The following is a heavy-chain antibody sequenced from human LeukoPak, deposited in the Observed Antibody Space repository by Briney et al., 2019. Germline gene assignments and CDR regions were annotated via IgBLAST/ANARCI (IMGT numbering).Heavy chain of an antibody. V-gene: IGHV3-66*01. CDR1: GFTVSSNY. CDR2: IYSGGST. D-gene: IGHD6-13*01. CDR3: ARELYSSSWLDY. Sequence: GGSLRLSCAASGFTVSSNYMSWVRQAPGKGLEWVSVIYSGGSTYYADSVKGRFTISRDNSKNTLYLQMNSLRAEDTAVYYCARELYSSSWLDYWGQGTLVTVSS. J-gene: IGHJ4*02.